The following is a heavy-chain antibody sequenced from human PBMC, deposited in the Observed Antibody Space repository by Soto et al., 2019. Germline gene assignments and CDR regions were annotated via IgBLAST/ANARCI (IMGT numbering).Heavy chain of an antibody. D-gene: IGHD3-22*01. CDR1: GGSINSGGYY. Sequence: QVQLQESGPGLVKPSQTLSLTCTVSGGSINSGGYYWSWIRQHPGKGLEWIGYINYSGSTNYNPSLKSRVIISRDTSKNQLSLNLSSVTAADTAIYYCARNYHNSKVYGYWGQGTLVTVSS. CDR2: INYSGST. J-gene: IGHJ4*02. CDR3: ARNYHNSKVYGY. V-gene: IGHV4-31*03.